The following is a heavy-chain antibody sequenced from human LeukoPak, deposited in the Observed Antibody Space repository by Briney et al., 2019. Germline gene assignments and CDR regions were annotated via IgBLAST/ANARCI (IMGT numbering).Heavy chain of an antibody. D-gene: IGHD2-2*01. CDR3: TSKRYAPFDY. CDR1: GFTFSGSA. V-gene: IGHV3-73*01. J-gene: IGHJ4*02. CDR2: IRSKANSYAT. Sequence: GGSLKLSCAASGFTFSGSAMHWVRQASGKGLEWVGRIRSKANSYATAYAASVKGRFTISRDDSKNTAYLQMNSLKTEDTAVYYCTSKRYAPFDYWGQGTLVTVSS.